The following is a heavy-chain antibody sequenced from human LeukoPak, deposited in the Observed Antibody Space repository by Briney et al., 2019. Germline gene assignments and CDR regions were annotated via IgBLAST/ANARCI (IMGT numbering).Heavy chain of an antibody. J-gene: IGHJ5*02. CDR3: ARDDGGHRSGWFDP. CDR1: GGTFSSYA. Sequence: ASVKVSCKASGGTFSSYAISWVRQAPGQGPEWMGGIIPIFGTANYAQKFQGRVTITTDESTSTAYMELSSLRSEDTAVYYCARDDGGHRSGWFDPWGQGTLVTVSS. D-gene: IGHD4-23*01. CDR2: IIPIFGTA. V-gene: IGHV1-69*05.